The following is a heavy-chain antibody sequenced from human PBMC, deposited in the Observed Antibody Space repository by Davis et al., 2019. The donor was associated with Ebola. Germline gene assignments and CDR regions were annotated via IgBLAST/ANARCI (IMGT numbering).Heavy chain of an antibody. CDR1: QFTFITFH. D-gene: IGHD3-16*01. V-gene: IGHV3-30-3*01. CDR3: VRGRGRSSVDY. Sequence: GGSLRLSCAASQFTFITFHMHWIRQAPGKGLEWVAVVSNDETIKHYSESVEGRFTVSRDNSKNTVYLQMNSLGPEDTAIYYCVRGRGRSSVDYWGPGTLVTVSS. CDR2: VSNDETIK. J-gene: IGHJ4*02.